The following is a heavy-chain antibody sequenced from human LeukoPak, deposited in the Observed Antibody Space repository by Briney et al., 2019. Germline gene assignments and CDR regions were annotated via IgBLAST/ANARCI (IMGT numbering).Heavy chain of an antibody. CDR3: ARDGFLTGYFRLGAFDF. J-gene: IGHJ3*01. CDR1: GGSVSSTSYF. D-gene: IGHD3-9*01. V-gene: IGHV4-61*01. CDR2: IYYSGST. Sequence: SETLSLTCTVSGGSVSSTSYFWSWIRKSPGKGLEWIGDIYYSGSTNYNPSLKSRVTISVDTSKNQFSLKLSSVTAADTAVYYCARDGFLTGYFRLGAFDFWGQGTMVTVSS.